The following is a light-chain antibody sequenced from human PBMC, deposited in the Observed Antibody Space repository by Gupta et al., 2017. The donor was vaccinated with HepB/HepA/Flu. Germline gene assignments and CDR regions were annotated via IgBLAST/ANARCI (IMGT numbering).Light chain of an antibody. CDR2: WAS. CDR1: QSVLYSSNNKNY. CDR3: QQYDSTPLT. V-gene: IGKV4-1*01. Sequence: DIVMTQSPDSLAVSLGERATINCKSSQSVLYSSNNKNYLAWYQQKPGQPPKLLIYWASTRESGVPDRFSGSGSGTDFTLTISSLQAEDVAVYYCQQYDSTPLTFGRGTKVEIK. J-gene: IGKJ4*01.